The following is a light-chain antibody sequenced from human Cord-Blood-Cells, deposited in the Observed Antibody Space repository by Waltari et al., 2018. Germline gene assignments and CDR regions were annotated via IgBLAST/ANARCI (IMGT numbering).Light chain of an antibody. Sequence: DLQMTQSPSSLSASVGDRVTITCRASQSISSYLNWYQQKPGKAPKLLIYPASSLQSGVPSRFSGSGSGTDFTLTISSLQPEDFATYYCQQSHSTPLTFGGGTKVEIK. J-gene: IGKJ4*01. CDR2: PAS. CDR1: QSISSY. V-gene: IGKV1-39*01. CDR3: QQSHSTPLT.